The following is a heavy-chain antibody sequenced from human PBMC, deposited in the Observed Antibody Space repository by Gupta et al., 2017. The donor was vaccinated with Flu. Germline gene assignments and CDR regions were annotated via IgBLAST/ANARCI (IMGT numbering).Heavy chain of an antibody. CDR2: ISSSGVP. Sequence: EVQLVEYGGGLVQPGGSLRLSCAASGFAFSSYEMNWVRLAPGKGLELVSFISSSGVPYYTDSVKGRFTISRDNAKNSVYLQMNSLRAEDTAFYYCARGHWDSWGQGTLVTVSS. CDR3: ARGHWDS. V-gene: IGHV3-48*03. CDR1: GFAFSSYE. J-gene: IGHJ4*02.